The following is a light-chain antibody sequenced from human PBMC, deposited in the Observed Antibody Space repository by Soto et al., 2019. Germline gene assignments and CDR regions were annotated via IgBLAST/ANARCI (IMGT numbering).Light chain of an antibody. CDR2: EVS. Sequence: QSVLTHQPSSSGSPGQSFTISCTGTSSDVGAYNYVSWYQQHPGKAPKLMIYEVSKRPSGVTDRFSGSKSGNTASLTVSGLQAEDEADYCCRSHAGSNNYVFGTGSKVTVL. CDR1: SSDVGAYNY. V-gene: IGLV2-8*01. CDR3: RSHAGSNNYV. J-gene: IGLJ1*01.